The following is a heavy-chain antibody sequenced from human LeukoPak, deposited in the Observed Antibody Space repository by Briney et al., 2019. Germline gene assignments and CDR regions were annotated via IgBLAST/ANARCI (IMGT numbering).Heavy chain of an antibody. CDR2: ISAYNGNT. CDR1: GYTFPSYG. J-gene: IGHJ4*02. Sequence: GASVKVSCKASGYTFPSYGISWVRQAPGQGLEWMGWISAYNGNTNDAQKLQGRVTMTTDTSTSTAYMELRSLRSDDTAVYYCARDPPNVVNIAATDYWGQGTLVTVSS. V-gene: IGHV1-18*01. CDR3: ARDPPNVVNIAATDY. D-gene: IGHD6-13*01.